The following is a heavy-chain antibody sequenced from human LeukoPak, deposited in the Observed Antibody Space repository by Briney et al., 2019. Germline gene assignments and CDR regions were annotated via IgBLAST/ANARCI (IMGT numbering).Heavy chain of an antibody. J-gene: IGHJ4*02. CDR3: TTDIHGYYYDSSGYYSDFDY. Sequence: GGSLRLSCAASGFTFSDYYMSWIRQAPGKGLEWVSYISSSGSTIYYADSVKGRFTISRDNAKNSLYLQMNSLKTEDTAVYYCTTDIHGYYYDSSGYYSDFDYWGQGTLVTVSS. CDR2: ISSSGSTI. CDR1: GFTFSDYY. D-gene: IGHD3-22*01. V-gene: IGHV3-11*01.